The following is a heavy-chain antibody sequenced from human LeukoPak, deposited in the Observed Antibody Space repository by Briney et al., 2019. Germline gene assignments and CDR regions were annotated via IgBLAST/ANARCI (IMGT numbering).Heavy chain of an antibody. CDR3: AKDLYSGSYAAFDI. J-gene: IGHJ3*02. Sequence: GGSLRLSCAASGFTFSSYAMSWVRQAPGKGLEWVSAISGSGATTYYADSVKGRFTSSRDNSKDTLYLQMNSLRADDTAVYYCAKDLYSGSYAAFDIWGQGTMVTVSS. V-gene: IGHV3-23*01. CDR1: GFTFSSYA. D-gene: IGHD1-26*01. CDR2: ISGSGATT.